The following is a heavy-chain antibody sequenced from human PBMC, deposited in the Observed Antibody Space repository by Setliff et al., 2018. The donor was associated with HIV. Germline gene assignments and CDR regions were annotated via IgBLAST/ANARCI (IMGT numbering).Heavy chain of an antibody. V-gene: IGHV4-4*09. CDR1: GGSISSYY. CDR3: ARLGPDGYNSRHDAFDI. D-gene: IGHD5-12*01. J-gene: IGHJ3*02. CDR2: IYTSGST. Sequence: PSETLSLTCTVSGGSISSYYWSWIRRPPGKGLEWIGYIYTSGSTNYNPSLKSRVTISVDTSKNQFSLKLSSVTAADTAVYYCARLGPDGYNSRHDAFDIWGQGTMVTVSS.